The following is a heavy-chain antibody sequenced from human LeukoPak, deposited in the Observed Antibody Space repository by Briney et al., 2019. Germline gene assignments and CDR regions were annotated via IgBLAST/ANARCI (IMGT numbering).Heavy chain of an antibody. Sequence: SETLSLTCTVSGGSISGYYWNWIRQPPGKGLEWIGYVHYGGSTNYNPSLKSRITISVDTSKNQFSLKVNSVTAADTAVYYCARSTDSLAQLWFGFDYWGQGTLVTVSS. V-gene: IGHV4-59*08. CDR1: GGSISGYY. CDR2: VHYGGST. D-gene: IGHD5-18*01. J-gene: IGHJ4*02. CDR3: ARSTDSLAQLWFGFDY.